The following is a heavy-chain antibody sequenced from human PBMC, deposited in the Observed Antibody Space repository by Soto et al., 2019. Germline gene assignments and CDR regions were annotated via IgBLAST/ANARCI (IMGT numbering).Heavy chain of an antibody. CDR3: ARGGGYDFRSSQAPPIDV. V-gene: IGHV4-59*01. J-gene: IGHJ6*02. D-gene: IGHD3-3*01. Sequence: SETLSLTCNVSGGSISDFYWSWIRQSPGKRLEWIGYLYYTGSTNYNPALKSRVTISLDTSKNQFSLKVRSVTAADTAVYYCARGGGYDFRSSQAPPIDVWGQGTTVTSP. CDR1: GGSISDFY. CDR2: LYYTGST.